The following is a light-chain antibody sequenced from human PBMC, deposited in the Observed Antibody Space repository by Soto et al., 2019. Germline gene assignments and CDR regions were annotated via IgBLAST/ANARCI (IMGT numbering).Light chain of an antibody. CDR1: SSDVGAYNY. Sequence: QSVLTQPASVSGSPGQSIAISCTGTSSDVGAYNYVSWYQQHPGKAPKLVIYDVSNRPSGVSDRFSGSKSGNTASLTISGLQAEDEADYYCTSYTTSSTYVFGRGTKLTVL. CDR3: TSYTTSSTYV. J-gene: IGLJ1*01. V-gene: IGLV2-14*01. CDR2: DVS.